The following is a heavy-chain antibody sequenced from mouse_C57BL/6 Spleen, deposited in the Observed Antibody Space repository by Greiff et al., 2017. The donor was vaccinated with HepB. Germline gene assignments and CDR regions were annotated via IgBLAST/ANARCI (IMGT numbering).Heavy chain of an antibody. V-gene: IGHV1-64*01. CDR2: IHPNSGST. CDR1: GYTFTSYW. Sequence: QVQLQQPGAELVKPGASVKLSCKASGYTFTSYWMHWVKQRPGQGLEWIGIIHPNSGSTNYNEKFKSKATLTVDKSSSTAYMQLSSLTSEDSAVYYCARATMVTTSFYYAMDYWGQGTSVTVSS. CDR3: ARATMVTTSFYYAMDY. D-gene: IGHD2-2*01. J-gene: IGHJ4*01.